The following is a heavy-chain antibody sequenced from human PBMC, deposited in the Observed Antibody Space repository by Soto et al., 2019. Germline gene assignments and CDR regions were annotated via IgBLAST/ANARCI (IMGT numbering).Heavy chain of an antibody. D-gene: IGHD2-15*01. Sequence: EVQLLESGGGLVQPGGSLRLSCAASGFTFSGYAMSWVRQAPGKGLEWVSGISGSGGSTYYADSVKGRFTISRDSSQNTLDVQMNSLRAEDTAVYYCARGTGGSRCSFDYWGPRALVTVSS. J-gene: IGHJ4*02. CDR1: GFTFSGYA. CDR2: ISGSGGST. V-gene: IGHV3-23*01. CDR3: ARGTGGSRCSFDY.